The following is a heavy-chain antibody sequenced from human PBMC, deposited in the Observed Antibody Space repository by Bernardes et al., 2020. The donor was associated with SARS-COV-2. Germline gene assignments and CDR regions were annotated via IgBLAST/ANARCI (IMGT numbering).Heavy chain of an antibody. CDR2: ISPYNGNT. V-gene: IGHV1-18*04. D-gene: IGHD2-15*01. J-gene: IGHJ5*01. CDR1: GYTFTSYG. CDR3: ARDHCSTMSCHSWFDS. Sequence: ASVKVSCKASGYTFTSYGITWVRQAPGQGLEWMGWISPYNGNTDYAQKFQGRVTMTTDTSTSTAYMELRSPRSDDTAVYYCARDHCSTMSCHSWFDSWGQGTLVTVSS.